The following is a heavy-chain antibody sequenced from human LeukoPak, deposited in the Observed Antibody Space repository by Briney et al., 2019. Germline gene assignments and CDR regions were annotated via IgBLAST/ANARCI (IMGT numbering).Heavy chain of an antibody. CDR3: ARGRGSD. D-gene: IGHD2-15*01. CDR1: GFTDSTNF. CDR2: IHTGGAT. J-gene: IGHJ4*02. Sequence: GGSLRPSCEASGFTDSTNFMGWVRQAPGKGLEWVSIIHTGGATYYMESVKGRSSISRDNFKNTLYLQMNSLRAEDTAVYYCARGRGSDWGQGTLVTVSS. V-gene: IGHV3-53*01.